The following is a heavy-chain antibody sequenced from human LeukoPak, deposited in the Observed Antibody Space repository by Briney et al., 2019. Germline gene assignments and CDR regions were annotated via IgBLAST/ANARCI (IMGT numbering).Heavy chain of an antibody. CDR1: GYSISSGYY. CDR3: ASKGQAALDY. D-gene: IGHD2-15*01. Sequence: SETLSLTCAVSGYSISSGYYWGWIRQPPGKGLEWIGSIYHSGSTYYNPSLKSRVAISVDTSKNQFSLKLSSVTAADTAVYYCASKGQAALDYWGQGTLVTVSS. J-gene: IGHJ4*02. CDR2: IYHSGST. V-gene: IGHV4-38-2*01.